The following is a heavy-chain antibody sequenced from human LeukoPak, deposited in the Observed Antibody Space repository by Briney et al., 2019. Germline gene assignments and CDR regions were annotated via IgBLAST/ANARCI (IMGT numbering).Heavy chain of an antibody. CDR1: GYTLTDYY. CDR2: MNPESGIT. V-gene: IGHV1-2*04. J-gene: IGHJ6*02. CDR3: ARGERTSKNYDYYYSGMDV. Sequence: GASVKVSCKASGYTLTDYYVHWVRQAPGQGLEWMASMNPESGITTYSQAFEDWVSMTRDTSIGTAYMELRRLRSDGTAVYYCARGERTSKNYDYYYSGMDVRGQGTTVTVSS. D-gene: IGHD3-16*01.